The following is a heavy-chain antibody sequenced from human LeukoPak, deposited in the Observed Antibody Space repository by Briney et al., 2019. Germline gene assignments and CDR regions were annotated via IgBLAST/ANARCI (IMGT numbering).Heavy chain of an antibody. J-gene: IGHJ6*03. V-gene: IGHV3-30*04. Sequence: GGSLRLSCAASGFTFSSYEMNWVRQAPGKGLEWVAVISYDGSNKYYADSVKGRFTISRDNAKNSLYLQMNSLRAEDTAVYYCARDGAVYGSSWIYYYYMDVWGKGTTVTVSS. D-gene: IGHD6-13*01. CDR1: GFTFSSYE. CDR2: ISYDGSNK. CDR3: ARDGAVYGSSWIYYYYMDV.